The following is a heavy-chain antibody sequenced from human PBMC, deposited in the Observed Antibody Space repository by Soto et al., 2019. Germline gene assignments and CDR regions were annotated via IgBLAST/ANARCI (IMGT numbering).Heavy chain of an antibody. CDR3: VKDGSSGWPYYYGLDV. J-gene: IGHJ6*02. D-gene: IGHD6-19*01. CDR2: ISYDGRNK. Sequence: QPGGSLRLSCAASGFTFSSYGMHWVRQAPGKGLEWVAVISYDGRNKYYADSVKGRFTISRDNSKNTLYLQMSSLRAEDTAVYYCVKDGSSGWPYYYGLDVWGQGTTVTVS. CDR1: GFTFSSYG. V-gene: IGHV3-30*18.